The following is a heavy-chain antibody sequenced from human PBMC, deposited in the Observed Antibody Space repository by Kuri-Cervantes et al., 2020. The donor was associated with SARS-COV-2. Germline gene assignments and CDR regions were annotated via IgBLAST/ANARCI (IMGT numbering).Heavy chain of an antibody. V-gene: IGHV3-23*01. CDR3: ALEIMSFFGMDV. CDR2: ISGSGETI. D-gene: IGHD2-8*01. Sequence: GGSLRLSCAASGFTFRSYAMTWVRRAPGKGLEWVSVISGSGETIHYADSVQGRFTISRDNSKKMLYLQMKSLRAEDTATYYCALEIMSFFGMDVWGQGTTVTVSS. CDR1: GFTFRSYA. J-gene: IGHJ6*02.